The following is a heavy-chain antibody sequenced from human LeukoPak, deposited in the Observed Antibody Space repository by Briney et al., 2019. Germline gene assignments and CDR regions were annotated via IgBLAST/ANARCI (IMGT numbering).Heavy chain of an antibody. Sequence: GESLKISCKGSGYTFTSYWIGWVRQMPGKGLEWMGIIHPGDSDTRYSPSFQGQVTISVDKSISTAYLQWSSLKASDTAMYYCARREVSSGGDYFDYWGQGTLVTVSS. D-gene: IGHD2-15*01. CDR1: GYTFTSYW. CDR2: IHPGDSDT. CDR3: ARREVSSGGDYFDY. V-gene: IGHV5-51*01. J-gene: IGHJ4*02.